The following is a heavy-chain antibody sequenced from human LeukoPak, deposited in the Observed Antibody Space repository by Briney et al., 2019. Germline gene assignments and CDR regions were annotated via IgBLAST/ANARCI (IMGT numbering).Heavy chain of an antibody. CDR2: ISFDGSNR. V-gene: IGHV3-30*18. CDR1: GFTFNNYD. D-gene: IGHD6-19*01. CDR3: AKDRWQGLAQTLHF. Sequence: GGSLRLSCTASGFTFNNYDIHWVRQAPGKGLEWVAVISFDGSNRNYADSVKGRLTVSRDSSKDTVYLQMNSLRSDDTAVYYCAKDRWQGLAQTLHFWGQGTLVTVSS. J-gene: IGHJ4*02.